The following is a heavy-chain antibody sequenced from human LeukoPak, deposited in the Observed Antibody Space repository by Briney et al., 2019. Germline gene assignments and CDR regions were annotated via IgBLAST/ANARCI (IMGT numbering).Heavy chain of an antibody. J-gene: IGHJ5*02. CDR2: INYSGST. CDR1: GGSTSSHY. V-gene: IGHV4-59*11. CDR3: ARVRPAGWFDP. D-gene: IGHD6-13*01. Sequence: PSETLSLTCTVSGGSTSSHYWSWIRQPPGKGLEWIGNINYSGSTKYNPSLKSRITMSVDTSKNQFSLKLNSVTAADTAVYFCARVRPAGWFDPWGQGTLVTVSS.